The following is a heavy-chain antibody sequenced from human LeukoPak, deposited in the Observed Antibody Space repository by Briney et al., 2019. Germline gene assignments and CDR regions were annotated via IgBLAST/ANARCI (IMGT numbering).Heavy chain of an antibody. Sequence: SQTLSLTCTVSGGSISSGSYYWSWIRQPAGKGLEWIGRIYTSRSTNYNPSLKSRVTISVDTSKNQFSLKLSSVTAADTAVYYCARGWGFYSNYDATNWFDPWGQGTLVTVSS. CDR2: IYTSRST. CDR3: ARGWGFYSNYDATNWFDP. D-gene: IGHD4-11*01. J-gene: IGHJ5*02. V-gene: IGHV4-61*02. CDR1: GGSISSGSYY.